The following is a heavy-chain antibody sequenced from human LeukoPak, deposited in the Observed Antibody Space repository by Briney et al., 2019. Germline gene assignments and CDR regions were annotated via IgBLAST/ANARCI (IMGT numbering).Heavy chain of an antibody. J-gene: IGHJ4*02. CDR3: ASDSYSSSSYYFDY. CDR1: GFTFSNYA. D-gene: IGHD6-6*01. Sequence: GGSLRLSCAASGFTFSNYAMHWVRQAPGKGLEWVAVISYDGSNKYYADSVKGRFTISRDNSKNTLFLQMNSLRAEDTAVYYCASDSYSSSSYYFDYWGQGALVTFSS. V-gene: IGHV3-30*01. CDR2: ISYDGSNK.